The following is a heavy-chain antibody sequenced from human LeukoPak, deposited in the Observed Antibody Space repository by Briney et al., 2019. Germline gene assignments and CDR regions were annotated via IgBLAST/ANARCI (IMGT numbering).Heavy chain of an antibody. CDR1: GGTFSSYA. D-gene: IGHD4-17*01. V-gene: IGHV1-69*06. CDR3: AREDYGDHQNDY. CDR2: IIPIFGTA. J-gene: IGHJ4*02. Sequence: ASVKVSCKASGGTFSSYAISWVRQAPGQGLELMGGIIPIFGTANYAQKVQGRVTITADKSTSTAYMELSSLRSEDTAVYYCAREDYGDHQNDYWGRGTLVTVSS.